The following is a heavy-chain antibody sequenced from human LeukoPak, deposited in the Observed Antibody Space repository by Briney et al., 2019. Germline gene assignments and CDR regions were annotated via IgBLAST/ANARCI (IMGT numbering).Heavy chain of an antibody. D-gene: IGHD6-6*01. CDR1: GFAFSSYS. V-gene: IGHV3-48*01. Sequence: GGSLRLSCAASGFAFSSYSMNWVRQAPGKGLEWVSYISSSSSTIYYADSVKGRFTISRDNAENSLYLQMNSLRAEDTAVYYCARALGSSSSYFDYWGQGTLVTVSS. J-gene: IGHJ4*02. CDR3: ARALGSSSSYFDY. CDR2: ISSSSSTI.